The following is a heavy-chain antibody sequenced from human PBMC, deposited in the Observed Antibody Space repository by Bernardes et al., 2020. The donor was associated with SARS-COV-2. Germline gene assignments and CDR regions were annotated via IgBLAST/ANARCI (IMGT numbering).Heavy chain of an antibody. CDR1: GFAFDDSA. V-gene: IGHV3-20*04. CDR2: INGSGGSK. Sequence: GGSLRLSCAASGFAFDDSAMNWVRQAPGKGLEWVSGINGSGGSKGYADSVRGRFTISRDNAKNALYLQMNSLRAEDTALYYCARDRPYRGGWPGGFDFWGEGTRASVP. D-gene: IGHD6-25*01. J-gene: IGHJ3*01. CDR3: ARDRPYRGGWPGGFDF.